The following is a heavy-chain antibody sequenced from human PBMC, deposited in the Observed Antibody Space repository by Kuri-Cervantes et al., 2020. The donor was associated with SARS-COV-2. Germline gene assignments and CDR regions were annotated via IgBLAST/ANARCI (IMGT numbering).Heavy chain of an antibody. Sequence: SETLSLTCSVSGGSISSYYWSWIRQPPGKGLEWIGNIYFTGNTNYNPALGSGVTIPRDTPKNQFPLMLGSMTAADTAVYYCARRFGEYGQFDYWGQGTLVTVSS. D-gene: IGHD3-16*01. J-gene: IGHJ4*02. CDR3: ARRFGEYGQFDY. V-gene: IGHV4-59*01. CDR2: IYFTGNT. CDR1: GGSISSYY.